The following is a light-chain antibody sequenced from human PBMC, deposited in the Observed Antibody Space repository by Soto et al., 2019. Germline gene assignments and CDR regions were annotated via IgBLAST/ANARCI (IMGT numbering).Light chain of an antibody. CDR1: RSNIGNNY. Sequence: QSELTQPPSVSAAPGQQVTISCSGSRSNIGNNYVSWYQQLPGTAPKLLIYENNKRPSEIPDRFSGSKSGTSATLGITGLQTGDEADYYCGTWDSSLSAVVFGGGTQLTVL. CDR3: GTWDSSLSAVV. V-gene: IGLV1-51*02. CDR2: ENN. J-gene: IGLJ2*01.